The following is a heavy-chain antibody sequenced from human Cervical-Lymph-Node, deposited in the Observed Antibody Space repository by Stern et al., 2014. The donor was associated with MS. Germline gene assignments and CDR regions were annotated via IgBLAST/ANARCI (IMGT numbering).Heavy chain of an antibody. CDR2: ISYDGSNK. V-gene: IGHV3-30*18. Sequence: QVQLVESGGGVVQPGRSLRLSCAASGFTFSSYGMHWVRQAPGKGLEWVAVISYDGSNKYYADSVKGRFTISRDNSKNTLYLQMNSLRAEDTAVYYCAKDTAPYGDYGYFDYWGQGTLVTVSS. D-gene: IGHD4-17*01. J-gene: IGHJ4*02. CDR3: AKDTAPYGDYGYFDY. CDR1: GFTFSSYG.